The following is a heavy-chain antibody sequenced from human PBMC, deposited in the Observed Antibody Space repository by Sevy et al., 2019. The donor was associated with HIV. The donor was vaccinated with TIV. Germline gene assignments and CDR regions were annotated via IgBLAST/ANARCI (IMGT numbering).Heavy chain of an antibody. CDR2: ISSRGTYK. J-gene: IGHJ3*02. D-gene: IGHD2-8*01. Sequence: GGCLRLSCAASGFTFSNYAIHWVRQAPGKGLQWVALISSRGTYKYYADSMKGRLSISRDDSKNTLFLQMNSLRAEDTALHYCAKIRAPFARLVEWYDFDIWGQGTQVTVSS. V-gene: IGHV3-30-3*02. CDR1: GFTFSNYA. CDR3: AKIRAPFARLVEWYDFDI.